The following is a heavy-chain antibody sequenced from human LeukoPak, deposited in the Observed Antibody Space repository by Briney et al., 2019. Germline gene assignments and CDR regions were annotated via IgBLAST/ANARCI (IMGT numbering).Heavy chain of an antibody. CDR1: GFTFSSYE. V-gene: IGHV3-23*01. Sequence: GGFLRLSCAASGFTFSSYEMNWVRQAPGKGLEWVSRISDSGDSTYYADSVKGRFTISRDNSKNTLYLQMNSLRAEDTAVYYCANHGGASGGGFDYWGQGTLVTVSS. CDR2: ISDSGDST. D-gene: IGHD1-26*01. CDR3: ANHGGASGGGFDY. J-gene: IGHJ4*01.